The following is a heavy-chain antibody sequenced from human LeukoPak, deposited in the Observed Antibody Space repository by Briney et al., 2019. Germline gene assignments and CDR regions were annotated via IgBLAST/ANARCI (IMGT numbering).Heavy chain of an antibody. V-gene: IGHV4-59*12. CDR2: IYYSGST. D-gene: IGHD3-10*01. J-gene: IGHJ3*02. Sequence: PSETLSLTCTVSGGSISSYYWSWIRQPPGKGLEWIGYIYYSGSTNYNPSLKSRVTISVDTSKNQFSLKLSSVTAADTAVYYCARERIPMELDAFDIWGQGTMATVSS. CDR1: GGSISSYY. CDR3: ARERIPMELDAFDI.